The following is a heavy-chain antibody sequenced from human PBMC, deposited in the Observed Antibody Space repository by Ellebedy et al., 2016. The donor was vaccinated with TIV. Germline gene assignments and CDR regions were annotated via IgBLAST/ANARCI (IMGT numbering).Heavy chain of an antibody. CDR2: INHGGST. CDR3: ARDGAGRWDY. V-gene: IGHV4-34*01. J-gene: IGHJ4*02. Sequence: MPSETLSLTCAVYGEFFSGYHFNWVRQSPGKGLEWIGEINHGGSTNYNPSLKSRVPVSVDTSKNRFSLKVTSVTAAATAVYYCARDGAGRWDYWGPGTLVTVSS. D-gene: IGHD4-23*01. CDR1: GEFFSGYH.